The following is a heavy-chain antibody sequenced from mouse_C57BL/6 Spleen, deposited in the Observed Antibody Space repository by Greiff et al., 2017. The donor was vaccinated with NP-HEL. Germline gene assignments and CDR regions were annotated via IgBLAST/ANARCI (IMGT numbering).Heavy chain of an antibody. D-gene: IGHD1-1*01. CDR2: IHPNSGST. CDR1: GYTFTSYW. J-gene: IGHJ3*01. Sequence: QVQLQQPGAELVKPGASVKLSCKASGYTFTSYWMHWVKQRPGQGLEWIGMIHPNSGSTNYNEKFKSKATLTVDKSSSTAYMQLGSLTSEDSAVYYCARSGYGSSDWFAYWGQGTLVTVSA. CDR3: ARSGYGSSDWFAY. V-gene: IGHV1-64*01.